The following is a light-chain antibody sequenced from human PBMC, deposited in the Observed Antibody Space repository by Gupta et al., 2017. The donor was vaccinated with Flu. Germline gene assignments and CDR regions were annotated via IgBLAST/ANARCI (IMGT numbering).Light chain of an antibody. V-gene: IGKV2-24*01. CDR3: SQSTPYPWT. CDR2: KSS. CDR1: QHRVHSDGNSY. Sequence: DIVITQTTLSSPCHLGQAASISCRSSQHRVHSDGNSYLSWIQQRPGQPPRLLIYKSSNRFSGVPDRFSASGEGTDFTLKMRSVEAEDVEVYYCSQSTPYPWTFGQGTKLEIK. J-gene: IGKJ1*01.